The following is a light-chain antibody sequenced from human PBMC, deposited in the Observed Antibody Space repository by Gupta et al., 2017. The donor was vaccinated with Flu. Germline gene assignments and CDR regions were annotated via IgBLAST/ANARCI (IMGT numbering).Light chain of an antibody. CDR2: DAS. J-gene: IGKJ1*01. V-gene: IGKV1-5*03. CDR3: QQYKSYWT. Sequence: IQMTPSPSTLSASIGDRVTITCRASQSITNWLAWYQQKPGKAPKLLIYDASTLESGVPLRFSGSGSATEFTLTISSLQPDDLATYYCQQYKSYWTFGQGTKVEIK. CDR1: QSITNW.